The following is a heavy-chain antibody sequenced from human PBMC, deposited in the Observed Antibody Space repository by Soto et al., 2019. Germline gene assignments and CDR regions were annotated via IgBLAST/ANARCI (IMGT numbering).Heavy chain of an antibody. CDR3: ARVEVDGYCSRRSCNPIDY. CDR2: IYYSGST. Sequence: SETLSLTCTVSGGSISSGGYYWSWIRQHPGKGLEWIGYIYYSGSTYYNPSLKSRVTISVDTSKNQFSLKLSSVTAADTAVYYCARVEVDGYCSRRSCNPIDYSGQGTLVTVSS. V-gene: IGHV4-31*03. CDR1: GGSISSGGYY. J-gene: IGHJ4*02. D-gene: IGHD2-15*01.